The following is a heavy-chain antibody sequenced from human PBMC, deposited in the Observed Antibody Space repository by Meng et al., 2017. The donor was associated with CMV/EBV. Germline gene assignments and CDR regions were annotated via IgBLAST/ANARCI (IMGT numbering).Heavy chain of an antibody. CDR3: ATGYSPEWYYYGMDV. CDR1: GYTFTGYY. CDR2: INPNSGGT. D-gene: IGHD5-18*01. J-gene: IGHJ6*02. Sequence: VKVSCKASGYTFTGYYMHWVRQAPGQGLEWMGWINPNSGGTNYAQKFQGRVTMTRDTSISTAYMELSRLRSDDTAVYYCATGYSPEWYYYGMDVWGQGTTVTVSS. V-gene: IGHV1-2*02.